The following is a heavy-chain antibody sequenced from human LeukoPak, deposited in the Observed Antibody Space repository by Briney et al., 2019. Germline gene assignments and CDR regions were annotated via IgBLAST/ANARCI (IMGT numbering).Heavy chain of an antibody. CDR1: GFTFSSYG. D-gene: IGHD4-23*01. CDR2: IRYDGTNK. Sequence: GGSLRLSCAASGFTFSSYGMHWVRQAPGKGLEWVAFIRYDGTNKYYADSVKGRFTISRDNSKNTLYLQMNSLRAEDTAVYYCAREDDYGGNSDAFDIWGQGTMVTVSS. CDR3: AREDDYGGNSDAFDI. J-gene: IGHJ3*02. V-gene: IGHV3-30*02.